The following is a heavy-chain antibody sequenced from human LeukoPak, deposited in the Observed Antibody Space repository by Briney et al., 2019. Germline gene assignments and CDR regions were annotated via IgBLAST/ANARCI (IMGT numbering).Heavy chain of an antibody. V-gene: IGHV3-33*01. J-gene: IGHJ4*02. CDR1: GFTFSDYG. Sequence: GGSLRLSCEASGFTFSDYGMHWVRQAPGKGLEWVAVIWYDGSNKYYADSVKGRFTVSRDNSKNTLYLQMDTLRAEDTAVYYCARDYYDGSAYYSYYEYWGQGTLVTVSS. CDR3: ARDYYDGSAYYSYYEY. CDR2: IWYDGSNK. D-gene: IGHD3-22*01.